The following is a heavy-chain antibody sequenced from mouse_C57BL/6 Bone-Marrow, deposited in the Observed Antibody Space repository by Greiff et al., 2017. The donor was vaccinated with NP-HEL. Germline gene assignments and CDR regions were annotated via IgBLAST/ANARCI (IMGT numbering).Heavy chain of an antibody. CDR1: GYSITSGYY. V-gene: IGHV3-6*01. CDR3: ARVITTVVDWYFDV. J-gene: IGHJ1*03. CDR2: ISYDGSN. Sequence: EVKLQESGPGLVKPSQSLSLTCSVTGYSITSGYYWNWIRQFPGNQLEWMGYISYDGSNNYNPSLKNRISITRDTSKNQFFLKLNSVTTEDTATYYCARVITTVVDWYFDVWGTGTTVTVSS. D-gene: IGHD1-1*01.